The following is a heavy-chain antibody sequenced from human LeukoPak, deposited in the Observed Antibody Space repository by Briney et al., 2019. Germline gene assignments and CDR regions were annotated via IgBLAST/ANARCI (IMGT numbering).Heavy chain of an antibody. V-gene: IGHV1-2*02. CDR3: ARETIELWDY. J-gene: IGHJ4*02. D-gene: IGHD5-18*01. Sequence: ASVTVSFKASVYTFTHYDIHWVRQAPGQGLAWMGWINPRSGNTKYGQKFQGRVTMTRDTSINTVYMELSSLTSDDTAVYYCARETIELWDYWGQGTLVTVSS. CDR1: VYTFTHYD. CDR2: INPRSGNT.